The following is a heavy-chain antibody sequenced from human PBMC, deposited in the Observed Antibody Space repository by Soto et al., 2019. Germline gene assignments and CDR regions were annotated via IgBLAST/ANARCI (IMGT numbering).Heavy chain of an antibody. CDR1: GGSISSGTYS. Sequence: QLQLQESGPGLVKPSETLSLTCTVSGGSISSGTYSWGWIRQPPGKGLEWIGNSYFTGNTHYNPSLHSRVTMSVDTSKSQFSLSLSSVTAADTAVYYCERHRTGYSSSWLDYWGQGTLVTVSS. V-gene: IGHV4-39*01. D-gene: IGHD6-13*01. CDR2: SYFTGNT. J-gene: IGHJ4*02. CDR3: ERHRTGYSSSWLDY.